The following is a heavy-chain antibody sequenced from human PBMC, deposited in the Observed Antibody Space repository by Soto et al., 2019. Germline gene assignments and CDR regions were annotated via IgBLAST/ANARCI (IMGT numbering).Heavy chain of an antibody. CDR2: IIPVFGSP. V-gene: IGHV1-69*12. Sequence: QVQLVQSGAEMAKPGSSVKVSCKVSGGTFGNYAINWVRQAPGLGLEWMGEIIPVFGSPRNAQNFQDRVTITADESTTTAYMYLSSVRSEDTAVYYCVRGSVRLRPAGDYWGQGTLVIVSS. D-gene: IGHD2-21*02. CDR1: GGTFGNYA. CDR3: VRGSVRLRPAGDY. J-gene: IGHJ4*02.